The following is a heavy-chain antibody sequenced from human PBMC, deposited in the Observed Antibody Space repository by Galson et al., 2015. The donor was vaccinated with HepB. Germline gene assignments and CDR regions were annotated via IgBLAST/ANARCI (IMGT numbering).Heavy chain of an antibody. J-gene: IGHJ4*02. D-gene: IGHD3-10*01. CDR3: ASGAGRGEGREY. CDR1: GLTFSDSY. Sequence: SLRLSCAASGLTFSDSYMSWSRQAPGKGLEWVSYISGNSVYTNYADSVEGRFTISRDNAKNSLYLQMNSLRAEDTAVYYCASGAGRGEGREYWGPGTLVTVSS. V-gene: IGHV3-11*06. CDR2: ISGNSVYT.